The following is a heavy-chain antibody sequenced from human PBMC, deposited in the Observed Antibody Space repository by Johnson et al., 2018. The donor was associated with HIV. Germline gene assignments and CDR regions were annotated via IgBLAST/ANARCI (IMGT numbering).Heavy chain of an antibody. CDR2: IYSGGST. V-gene: IGHV3-66*01. CDR3: ARDDTMMHGFDI. CDR1: GFTVSNYY. Sequence: VHLVESGGGLVQPGGSLRLPCAASGFTVSNYYMTSVRQSPGKGLAWVSVIYSGGSTYYADSVKGRCTISRDNSKNTLYLQMNSLRAEDTAVYYCARDDTMMHGFDIWGQGTMVTVSS. D-gene: IGHD3-22*01. J-gene: IGHJ3*02.